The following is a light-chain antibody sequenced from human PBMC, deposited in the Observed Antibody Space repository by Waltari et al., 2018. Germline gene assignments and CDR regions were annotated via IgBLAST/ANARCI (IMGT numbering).Light chain of an antibody. V-gene: IGLV2-14*01. J-gene: IGLJ2*01. Sequence: QSALTQPASVSGSPGPLVTIFCAGTSNDVGGYNSVSWYQEHPGQAPRVIIYDVSDRPSGVSDRFSGSKSGNTASLTISGLQAEDEADYYCSSQSSNDVVLFGGGTKLTVL. CDR2: DVS. CDR3: SSQSSNDVVL. CDR1: SNDVGGYNS.